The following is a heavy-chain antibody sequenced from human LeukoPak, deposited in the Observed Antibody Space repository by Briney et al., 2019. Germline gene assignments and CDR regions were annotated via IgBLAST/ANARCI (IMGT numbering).Heavy chain of an antibody. Sequence: GGSLRLSCAGSRSTFSGYSMNWVRQAPGKGLEWVSSISSSSSYIYYTDSVKGRFTISRDNAKNSLYLQMNSLRAEDTAVYYCARGFLARPGFFDYWGPGTLVTVSS. CDR3: ARGFLARPGFFDY. V-gene: IGHV3-21*06. CDR1: RSTFSGYS. D-gene: IGHD3-3*01. CDR2: ISSSSSYI. J-gene: IGHJ4*02.